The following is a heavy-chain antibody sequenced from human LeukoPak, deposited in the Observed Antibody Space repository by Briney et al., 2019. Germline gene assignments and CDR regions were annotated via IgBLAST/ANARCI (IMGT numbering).Heavy chain of an antibody. CDR3: ARDGYGNNYMDV. CDR1: GFSVSSNF. CDR2: IYSGGTT. D-gene: IGHD1/OR15-1a*01. Sequence: GGSLRLSCAASGFSVSSNFMSWVPQAPGKGLEWVSVIYSGGTTYYADSVKGRFTISRDNSKNTLSLQMNNLRAEDTAVYYCARDGYGNNYMDVWGKGTTVTVSS. J-gene: IGHJ6*03. V-gene: IGHV3-53*01.